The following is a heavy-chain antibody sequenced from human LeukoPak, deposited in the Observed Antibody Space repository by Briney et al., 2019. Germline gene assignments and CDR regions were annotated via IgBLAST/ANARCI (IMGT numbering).Heavy chain of an antibody. CDR3: ARQEIGLRSFDP. D-gene: IGHD3/OR15-3a*01. CDR1: GGSFSNHF. V-gene: IGHV4-4*07. Sequence: SETLSLTCSVSGGSFSNHFWSWVRQPAGKGLEWIGRIYPSGNTNYNPSLKSRVTLSVDTSKTQFYLSLSSVTAADTAVYYCARQEIGLRSFDPWGQGTLVTVSS. J-gene: IGHJ5*02. CDR2: IYPSGNT.